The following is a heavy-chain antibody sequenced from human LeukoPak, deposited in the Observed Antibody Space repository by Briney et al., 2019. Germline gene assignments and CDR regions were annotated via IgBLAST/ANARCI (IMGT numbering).Heavy chain of an antibody. CDR1: GGTFSSYA. J-gene: IGHJ4*02. D-gene: IGHD5-12*01. V-gene: IGHV1-69*04. CDR2: IIPILGIA. Sequence: SVKVSCKASGGTFSSYAISWVRQAPGQGLEWMGRIIPILGIANYAQKFQGRVTITADKSTSTAYMELSSLRSEDTAVYYCARGAPYSGYAEFDYWGQGTLVTVSS. CDR3: ARGAPYSGYAEFDY.